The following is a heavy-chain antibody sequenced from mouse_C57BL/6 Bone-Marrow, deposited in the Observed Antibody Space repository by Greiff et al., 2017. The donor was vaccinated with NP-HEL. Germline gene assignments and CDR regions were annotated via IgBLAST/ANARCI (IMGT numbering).Heavy chain of an antibody. D-gene: IGHD2-4*01. CDR2: ISDGGSYT. Sequence: EVKLVESGGGLVKPGGSLKLSCAASGFTFSSYAMSWVRQTPEKRLEWVATISDGGSYTYYPDNVKGRFTISRDNAKNNLYLQMSHLKSEDTAMYYCARVGYDYPWFAYWGQGTLVTVSA. CDR3: ARVGYDYPWFAY. J-gene: IGHJ3*01. V-gene: IGHV5-4*03. CDR1: GFTFSSYA.